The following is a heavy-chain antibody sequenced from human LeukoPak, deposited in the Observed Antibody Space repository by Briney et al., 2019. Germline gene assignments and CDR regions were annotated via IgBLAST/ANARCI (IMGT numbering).Heavy chain of an antibody. CDR3: ARDQRYAFDY. V-gene: IGHV3-11*05. Sequence: GGSLRLSCAASGSPFTDSPMNWVRQAPGKGLEWVSNIRTSTEGTNYAIYADSVKGRVTFSRDDAKNTLYLHMHSLRDDDTAVYYCARDQRYAFDYWGRGILVAVSS. D-gene: IGHD3-9*01. CDR2: IRTST. J-gene: IGHJ4*02. CDR1: GSPFTDSP.